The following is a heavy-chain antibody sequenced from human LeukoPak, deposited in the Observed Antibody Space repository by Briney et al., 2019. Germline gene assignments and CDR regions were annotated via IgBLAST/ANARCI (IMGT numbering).Heavy chain of an antibody. V-gene: IGHV3-23*01. CDR1: GFTFNSYA. J-gene: IGHJ4*02. CDR2: ISDSGSST. D-gene: IGHD3-10*01. Sequence: GGSLRLSCAAAGFTFNSYAVSWVRQAPGKELEWVSAISDSGSSTYYADFVKGRFTISRDNSKNTLFLQIHSLRAEDTATYYCAKHYGSGTYYNYFTYGDQGTLVSVSS. CDR3: AKHYGSGTYYNYFTY.